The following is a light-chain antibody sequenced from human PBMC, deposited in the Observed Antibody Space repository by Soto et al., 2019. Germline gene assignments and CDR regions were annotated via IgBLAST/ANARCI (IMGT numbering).Light chain of an antibody. V-gene: IGKV1-33*01. CDR3: QQYDNPPLT. CDR1: QDISNS. J-gene: IGKJ4*01. CDR2: DAS. Sequence: DIQMTQSPSSLSASVGDRVTITCQASQDISNSLNWYQQKPGKAPKLLIYDASNLETGVPSRFSGSGSGTDFTFTISSLQPEDIATYYCQQYDNPPLTFGGGTKVEIK.